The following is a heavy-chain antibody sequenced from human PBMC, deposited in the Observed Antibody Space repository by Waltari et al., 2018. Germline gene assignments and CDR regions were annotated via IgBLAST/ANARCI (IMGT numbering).Heavy chain of an antibody. Sequence: QVQLQESGPGLVKPSETLSLTCTVSGGAISSYYWSWIRQPPGKGLEWIGYIYYSGSTNYNPSLKSRVTISVDTSKNQFSLKLSSVTAADTAVYYCARHLHSGYTFDYWGQGTLVTVSS. D-gene: IGHD3-22*01. CDR1: GGAISSYY. V-gene: IGHV4-59*08. CDR2: IYYSGST. J-gene: IGHJ4*02. CDR3: ARHLHSGYTFDY.